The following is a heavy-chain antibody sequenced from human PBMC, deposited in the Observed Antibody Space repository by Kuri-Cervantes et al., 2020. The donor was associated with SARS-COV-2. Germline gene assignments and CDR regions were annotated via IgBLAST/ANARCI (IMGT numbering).Heavy chain of an antibody. Sequence: GESLKISCAASGFTFSSYAMHWVRQAPGKGLEWVAVISYDGSNKYYADSVKGRLTISRDNSKNTLYLQMNSLRAEDTAVYYCATAPAHCSSTSCYNWFDPWGQGTLVTVSS. V-gene: IGHV3-30*04. D-gene: IGHD2-2*01. CDR2: ISYDGSNK. CDR3: ATAPAHCSSTSCYNWFDP. CDR1: GFTFSSYA. J-gene: IGHJ5*02.